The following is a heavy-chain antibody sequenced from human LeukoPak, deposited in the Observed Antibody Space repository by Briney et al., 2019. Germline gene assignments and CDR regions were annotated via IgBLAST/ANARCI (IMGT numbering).Heavy chain of an antibody. Sequence: GGSLRLSCAASGITFEDYAMHWVRQAPGKGLEWVSFISGDGGTTYYADSVRGRLTVSRDDSKTSLYLQMNSLGTEDTALYYCAKDQGASGWGAFDYWGQGTLVTVSS. J-gene: IGHJ4*02. V-gene: IGHV3-43*02. D-gene: IGHD6-19*01. CDR3: AKDQGASGWGAFDY. CDR2: ISGDGGTT. CDR1: GITFEDYA.